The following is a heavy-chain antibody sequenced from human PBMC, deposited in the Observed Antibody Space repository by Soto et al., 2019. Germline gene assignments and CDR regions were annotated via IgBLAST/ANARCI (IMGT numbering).Heavy chain of an antibody. D-gene: IGHD2-2*02. CDR1: GFTFTSSA. CDR2: IVVGSGNT. CDR3: AAGLSPRHSRSTSCYNIYFYYGLNV. V-gene: IGHV1-58*01. J-gene: IGHJ6*01. Sequence: SVKVSCKASGFTFTSSAVQWVRQARGQRLEWIGWIVVGSGNTNYAQKFQERVTITRDMSTSTAYMELSGLRSEDTAVYYCAAGLSPRHSRSTSCYNIYFYYGLNVWGQGTTGT.